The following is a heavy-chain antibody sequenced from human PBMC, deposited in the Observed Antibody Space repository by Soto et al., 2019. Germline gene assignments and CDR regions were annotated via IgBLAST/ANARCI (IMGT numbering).Heavy chain of an antibody. Sequence: QVQLVESGGGVVQPGRSLRLSCAASGFTFSSYAMHWVRQAPGKGLEWVAVISYDGSNKYYADSMKGRFTISRDNSKNRLYLQMNSLRAEDTAVYYCARDRDRGSKLDDYYYYSMDVWGQGTTVTVSS. D-gene: IGHD3-10*01. J-gene: IGHJ6*02. V-gene: IGHV3-30-3*01. CDR3: ARDRDRGSKLDDYYYYSMDV. CDR1: GFTFSSYA. CDR2: ISYDGSNK.